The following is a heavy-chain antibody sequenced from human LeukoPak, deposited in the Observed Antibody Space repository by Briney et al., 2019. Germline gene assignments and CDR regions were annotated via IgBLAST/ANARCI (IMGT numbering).Heavy chain of an antibody. CDR3: ARVYDYVWGSYCPFDY. D-gene: IGHD3-16*01. Sequence: SETLSLTCAVYGGSFSGYYWSWIRQPPGKGLEWIGEINHSGSTNYNPSLKSRVTISVDTSKNQFSLKLSSVTAADTAVYYCARVYDYVWGSYCPFDYWGQGTLVTVSS. CDR2: INHSGST. V-gene: IGHV4-34*01. J-gene: IGHJ4*02. CDR1: GGSFSGYY.